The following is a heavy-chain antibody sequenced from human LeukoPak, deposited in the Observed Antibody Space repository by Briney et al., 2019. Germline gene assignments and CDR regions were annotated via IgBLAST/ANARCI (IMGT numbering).Heavy chain of an antibody. V-gene: IGHV3-23*01. CDR2: ISGSGGST. D-gene: IGHD3-22*01. CDR3: AKYQYYDSSGYDG. Sequence: GGSLRLSCAASGFTFSSYAMSWVRQAPGKGLEWVSAISGSGGSTYHADSVKGRFTISRDNSKNTLYLQMNSLRAEDTAVYYCAKYQYYDSSGYDGWGQGTLVTVSS. J-gene: IGHJ4*02. CDR1: GFTFSSYA.